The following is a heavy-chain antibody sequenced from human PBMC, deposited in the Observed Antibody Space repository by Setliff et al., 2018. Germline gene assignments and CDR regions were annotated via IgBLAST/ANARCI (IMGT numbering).Heavy chain of an antibody. CDR2: ISPYSGKT. Sequence: GASVKVSCKTSGYNFITLGINWVRQAPGQGLEWVGWISPYSGKTDYAQKFQDGVIMTIDSATTTAYMELKTPRSDDTAVYYCARGRGPDIVVTIPGDYWGQGTQVTAPQ. V-gene: IGHV1-18*01. J-gene: IGHJ4*02. D-gene: IGHD2-15*01. CDR3: ARGRGPDIVVTIPGDY. CDR1: GYNFITLG.